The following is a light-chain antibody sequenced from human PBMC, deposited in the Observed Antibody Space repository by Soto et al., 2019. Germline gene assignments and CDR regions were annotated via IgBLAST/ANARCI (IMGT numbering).Light chain of an antibody. J-gene: IGLJ1*01. CDR2: DVS. V-gene: IGLV2-11*01. Sequence: QSALTQPRSVSGSPGQSVTISCTGTSSDVGYYNYVSWYQQHPGKAPKVMIYDVSERPSGVPDRFSGSKSGNTASLTISRLQAEDEADYYCCSYAGSPRYVFGTGTKLTVL. CDR3: CSYAGSPRYV. CDR1: SSDVGYYNY.